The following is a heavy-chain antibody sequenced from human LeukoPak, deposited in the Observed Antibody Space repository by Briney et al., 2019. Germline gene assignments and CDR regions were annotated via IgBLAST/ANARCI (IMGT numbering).Heavy chain of an antibody. Sequence: PGGSLRLSCAASGFTFSNYAMTWVRQAPGKGPEWVSGISGSGGVTYYADSVKGRFTISRDNSKNTLYLQMNSLRAEDTAVYYCARDLRKKRVVVVPAAGFDPWGQGTLVTVSS. CDR2: ISGSGGVT. V-gene: IGHV3-23*01. J-gene: IGHJ5*02. D-gene: IGHD2-2*01. CDR1: GFTFSNYA. CDR3: ARDLRKKRVVVVPAAGFDP.